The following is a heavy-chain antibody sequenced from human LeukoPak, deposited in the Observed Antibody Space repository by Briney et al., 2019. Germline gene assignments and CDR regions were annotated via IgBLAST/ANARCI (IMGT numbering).Heavy chain of an antibody. Sequence: ASVKVSCKASGYTFTGYYMHWVRQAPGQGLEWMGWINPHSGGTNYAQKFQGRVTMTRDTSIRTAYMELSRLRSDDTAVYYCARGYCSSTSCHGVDYWGQGTLVTVSS. V-gene: IGHV1-2*02. D-gene: IGHD2-2*01. CDR3: ARGYCSSTSCHGVDY. J-gene: IGHJ4*02. CDR1: GYTFTGYY. CDR2: INPHSGGT.